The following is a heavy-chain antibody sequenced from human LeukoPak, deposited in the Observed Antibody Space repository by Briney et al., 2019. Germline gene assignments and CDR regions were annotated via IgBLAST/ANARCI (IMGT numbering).Heavy chain of an antibody. CDR3: ARESLEYSSSSDAFDI. D-gene: IGHD6-6*01. J-gene: IGHJ3*02. CDR1: GYTFTSYA. Sequence: ASVKVSCKASGYTFTSYAMHWVRQAPGQRLEWMGWINAGNGNTKYSQKFQGRVTITRDTSASTAYMELSSLRSEDTAVYYCARESLEYSSSSDAFDIWGQGTMVTVSS. CDR2: INAGNGNT. V-gene: IGHV1-3*01.